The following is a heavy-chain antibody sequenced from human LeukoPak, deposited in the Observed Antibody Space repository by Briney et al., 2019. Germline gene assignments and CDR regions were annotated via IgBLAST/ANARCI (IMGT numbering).Heavy chain of an antibody. CDR2: IYYSGRT. V-gene: IGHV4-59*01. Sequence: PSETLSLTCTVSGGSISSYYWSWIRQPPGKGLEWIGYIYYSGRTNYNPSLKSRVTISVDTSRNQFSLKMSSVSAADTAVYYCARGPERYYFDYWCQGTLVTVSS. CDR1: GGSISSYY. D-gene: IGHD1-14*01. CDR3: ARGPERYYFDY. J-gene: IGHJ4*02.